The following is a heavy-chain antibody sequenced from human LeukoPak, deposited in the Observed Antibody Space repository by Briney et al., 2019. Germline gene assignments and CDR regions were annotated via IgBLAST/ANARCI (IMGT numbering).Heavy chain of an antibody. CDR1: GYTFTSYY. CDR2: INPSGGST. J-gene: IGHJ5*02. D-gene: IGHD5-18*01. V-gene: IGHV1-46*01. Sequence: GASVKVSCKASGYTFTSYYMHWVRQAPGQGLEWMGIINPSGGSTSYAQKFQGRVTMTRDTSTSTVYMELSSLRSEDTAVYYCARGGGPRTAMVPNWFDPWGQGTLVTVSS. CDR3: ARGGGPRTAMVPNWFDP.